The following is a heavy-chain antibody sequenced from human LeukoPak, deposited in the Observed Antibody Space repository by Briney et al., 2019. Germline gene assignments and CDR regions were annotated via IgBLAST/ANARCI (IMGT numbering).Heavy chain of an antibody. CDR2: IYYSGST. J-gene: IGHJ3*02. Sequence: PSETLSLTCTVSGGSISSRSYYWGWIRQPPGKGLEWIGSIYYSGSTYYNPSLKSRVTISVDTSKNQFSLKLSSVTAADTAVYYCARGYRVRWELNLKHSPAAFDIWGQGTMVTVSS. D-gene: IGHD1-26*01. V-gene: IGHV4-39*07. CDR3: ARGYRVRWELNLKHSPAAFDI. CDR1: GGSISSRSYY.